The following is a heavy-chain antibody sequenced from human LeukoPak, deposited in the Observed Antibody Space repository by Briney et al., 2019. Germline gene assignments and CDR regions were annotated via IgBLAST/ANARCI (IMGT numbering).Heavy chain of an antibody. D-gene: IGHD6-19*01. CDR2: IYSGGST. Sequence: PGGSLRLSCAASGFTFSNAWMSWVRQAPGKGLEWVSVIYSGGSTYYADSVKGRFTISRHNSKNTLYLQMNSLRAEDTAVYYCARNALPGYSSGRLDYWGQGTLVTVSS. CDR3: ARNALPGYSSGRLDY. J-gene: IGHJ4*02. CDR1: GFTFSNAW. V-gene: IGHV3-53*04.